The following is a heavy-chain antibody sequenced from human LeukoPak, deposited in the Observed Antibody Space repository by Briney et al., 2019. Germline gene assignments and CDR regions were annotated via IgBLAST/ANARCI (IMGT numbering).Heavy chain of an antibody. CDR2: IYTSGST. V-gene: IGHV4-61*02. D-gene: IGHD4-17*01. J-gene: IGHJ6*03. Sequence: SETLSLTCAVSGGSISSGSYYWSWIRQPAGKGLEWIGRIYTSGSTNYNPSLKSRVTISVDTSKNQFSLKLSSVTAADTAVYYCATGPVDYGDNYGGYYYYMGVWGKGTTVTVSS. CDR1: GGSISSGSYY. CDR3: ATGPVDYGDNYGGYYYYMGV.